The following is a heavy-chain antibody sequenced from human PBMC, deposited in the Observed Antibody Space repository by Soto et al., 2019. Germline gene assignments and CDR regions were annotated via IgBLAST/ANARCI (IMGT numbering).Heavy chain of an antibody. Sequence: SETLSLTCTVSGGSISSYYWSWIRQPPGKGLEWIGYIYYSGSTNYNPSLKSRVTISVDTSKNQFSLKLSSVTAADTAVYYCARDPGYCSGGSCLPDYWGQGTLVTVSS. D-gene: IGHD2-15*01. CDR3: ARDPGYCSGGSCLPDY. J-gene: IGHJ4*02. CDR2: IYYSGST. CDR1: GGSISSYY. V-gene: IGHV4-59*01.